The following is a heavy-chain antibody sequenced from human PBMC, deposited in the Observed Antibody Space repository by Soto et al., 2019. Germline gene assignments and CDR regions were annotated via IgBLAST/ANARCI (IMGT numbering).Heavy chain of an antibody. D-gene: IGHD5-18*01. CDR1: GGSISNAAYS. CDR2: IYPSGMP. CDR3: ARERGGYGLFDS. J-gene: IGHJ4*02. V-gene: IGHV4-30-2*01. Sequence: SATLSLTCTVSGGSISNAAYSWSWIRQPPGKGLEWIGYIYPSGMPFYNPSLRSRVTISIDRSNDQFSLNLKSVTAADTAVYYCARERGGYGLFDSWGQGTLVTVSS.